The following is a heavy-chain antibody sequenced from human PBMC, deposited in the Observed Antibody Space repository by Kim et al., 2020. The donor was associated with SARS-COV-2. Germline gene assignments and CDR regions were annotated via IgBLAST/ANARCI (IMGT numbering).Heavy chain of an antibody. Sequence: SETLSLTCTVSGGSISSGDYYWSWIRQPPGKGLEWIGYIYYSGSTYYNPSLKSRVTISVDTSKNQFSLKLSSVTAADTAVYYCARDRLGRAPTVTTLYYYYGMDVWGQGTTFTVSS. CDR2: IYYSGST. V-gene: IGHV4-30-4*01. J-gene: IGHJ6*02. CDR1: GGSISSGDYY. CDR3: ARDRLGRAPTVTTLYYYYGMDV. D-gene: IGHD4-17*01.